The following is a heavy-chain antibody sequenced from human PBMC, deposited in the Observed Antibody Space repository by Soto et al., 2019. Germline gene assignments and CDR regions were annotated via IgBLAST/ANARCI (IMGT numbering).Heavy chain of an antibody. Sequence: GGALRLCCAASGFTFSSFEMNWVRQAPGKGLEWVSYISSSGSSIYYADSAKGRFTISRDNAKNSLYLQMNSLRAEDTAVYYCARETQKGSFDCWGQGTLVTVSS. CDR1: GFTFSSFE. CDR2: ISSSGSSI. J-gene: IGHJ4*02. V-gene: IGHV3-48*03. CDR3: ARETQKGSFDC.